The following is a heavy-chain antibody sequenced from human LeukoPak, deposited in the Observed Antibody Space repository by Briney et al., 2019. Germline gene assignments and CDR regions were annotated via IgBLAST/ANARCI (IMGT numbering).Heavy chain of an antibody. CDR1: GFSLSTSGVG. V-gene: IGHV2-5*02. CDR3: AHKTTYYDFWSGYSQPKSAYFDY. J-gene: IGHJ4*02. D-gene: IGHD3-3*01. Sequence: SGPTLVKPTQTLTLTYTFSGFSLSTSGVGVGWIRQPPGKALKWLALIYWDDDKRYSPSLKSRLTITKDTSKNQVVLTMTNMDPVDTATYYCAHKTTYYDFWSGYSQPKSAYFDYWGQGTLVTVSS. CDR2: IYWDDDK.